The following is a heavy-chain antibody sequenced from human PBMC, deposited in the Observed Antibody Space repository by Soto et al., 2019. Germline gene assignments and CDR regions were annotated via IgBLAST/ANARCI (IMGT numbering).Heavy chain of an antibody. V-gene: IGHV5-51*01. Sequence: GESLKISCKGSGYSFADYWIAWVRQMPGKGLECMGIISPDDSDIRYSPSFRGQVTISADNSISTAYLQWSSLRASDTAIYYCARRLGQYSSSWYAFDIWGQGTMFTVSS. J-gene: IGHJ3*02. D-gene: IGHD6-13*01. CDR2: ISPDDSDI. CDR3: ARRLGQYSSSWYAFDI. CDR1: GYSFADYW.